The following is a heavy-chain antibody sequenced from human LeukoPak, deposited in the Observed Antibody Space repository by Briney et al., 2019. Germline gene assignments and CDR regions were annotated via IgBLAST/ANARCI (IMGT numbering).Heavy chain of an antibody. CDR2: INNVGSHI. Sequence: GGSLRLSWTTSGFTFSTSAMNWVRQAPGKGLEWVSSINNVGSHIYYADSVRGRFIISRDNAKNSFFLQMSNLRAEDTAVYYCARDPTHYLRYGYFDYWGQRILVTVSP. D-gene: IGHD3-9*01. CDR3: ARDPTHYLRYGYFDY. J-gene: IGHJ4*02. V-gene: IGHV3-21*01. CDR1: GFTFSTSA.